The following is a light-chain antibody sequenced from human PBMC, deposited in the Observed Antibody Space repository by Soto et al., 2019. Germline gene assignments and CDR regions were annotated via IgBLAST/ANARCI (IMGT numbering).Light chain of an antibody. J-gene: IGKJ2*01. CDR3: QQFGSSPLYT. CDR1: QSVSSSY. CDR2: GAS. V-gene: IGKV3-20*01. Sequence: EIVLTQSPGTLSLSPGERVTHSCRASQSVSSSYLAWYQQKPGQAPRLLIYGASSRATGIPDRFSGSGSGTDFTLTISRLEPEDFAVYYCQQFGSSPLYTFGQGTQLEIK.